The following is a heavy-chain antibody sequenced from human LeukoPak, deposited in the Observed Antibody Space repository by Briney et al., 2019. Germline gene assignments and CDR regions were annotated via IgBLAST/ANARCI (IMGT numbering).Heavy chain of an antibody. CDR1: GGCISSGNW. V-gene: IGHV4-4*02. CDR3: ATPDSSSRYAVRY. Sequence: PSENLSLTCAVSGGCISSGNWWSWVRQPPGKGLEWIGEIFHSGSTNYNPSLKSRVTISVDKSKNQFSLKLSSVTAADTAVYYCATPDSSSRYAVRYWCQGTLVTVSS. J-gene: IGHJ1*01. D-gene: IGHD6-13*01. CDR2: IFHSGST.